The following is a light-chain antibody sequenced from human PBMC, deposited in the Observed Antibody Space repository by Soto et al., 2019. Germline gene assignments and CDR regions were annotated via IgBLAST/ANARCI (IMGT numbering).Light chain of an antibody. Sequence: QSALTQPASVSGSPGQSITISCTGTSSDVGGYNYVSWYQQHPGKAPKLMIYEVSNRPSGVSNRFSGSKSGTTASLTISGLQAEDEADYYCSSYTSSSTLPFGTGTKLTVL. CDR2: EVS. CDR3: SSYTSSSTLP. J-gene: IGLJ1*01. V-gene: IGLV2-14*01. CDR1: SSDVGGYNY.